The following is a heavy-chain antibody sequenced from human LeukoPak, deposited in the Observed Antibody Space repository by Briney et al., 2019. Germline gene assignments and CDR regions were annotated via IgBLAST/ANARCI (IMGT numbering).Heavy chain of an antibody. D-gene: IGHD2-15*01. Sequence: SETLSLTCAVYGGSLSGYYWSWIRQLPGKGLEWIGEINHSGSTNYNPSLKSRVTISVDTSKNQFSLKLSSVTAADTAVYYCARGPTPDCSGGSCDETGPWFDPWGQGTLVTVSS. V-gene: IGHV4-34*01. CDR3: ARGPTPDCSGGSCDETGPWFDP. CDR1: GGSLSGYY. CDR2: INHSGST. J-gene: IGHJ5*02.